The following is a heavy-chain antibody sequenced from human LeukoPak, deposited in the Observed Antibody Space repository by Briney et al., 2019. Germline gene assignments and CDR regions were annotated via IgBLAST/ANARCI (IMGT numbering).Heavy chain of an antibody. CDR2: IIPIFGTA. Sequence: SVKVSCKASGGTFSSYAISWVRQAPGQGLEWMGGIIPIFGTANYAQKFQGRVTMTRDTSTSTVYMELSSLRSEDTAVYYCARDGGYSYGPPLGYFDYWGQGTLVTISS. D-gene: IGHD5-18*01. CDR1: GGTFSSYA. J-gene: IGHJ4*02. V-gene: IGHV1-69*05. CDR3: ARDGGYSYGPPLGYFDY.